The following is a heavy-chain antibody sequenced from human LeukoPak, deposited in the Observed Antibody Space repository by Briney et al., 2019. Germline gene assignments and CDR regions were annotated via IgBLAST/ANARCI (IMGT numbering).Heavy chain of an antibody. Sequence: PGGSLRLSCVASGFTFSSYAMSWVRQAPGKGLEWVSAISGSGGSTYYADSVKGRFTISRDNSKNTLYLQMNSLRAEDTAVYYCAKGSSSSWRYYFDYWGQGTLVTVSS. V-gene: IGHV3-23*01. CDR2: ISGSGGST. D-gene: IGHD6-13*01. CDR1: GFTFSSYA. J-gene: IGHJ4*02. CDR3: AKGSSSSWRYYFDY.